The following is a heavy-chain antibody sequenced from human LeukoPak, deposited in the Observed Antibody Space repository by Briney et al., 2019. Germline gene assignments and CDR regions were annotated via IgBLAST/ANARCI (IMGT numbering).Heavy chain of an antibody. CDR2: IYYSGSI. V-gene: IGHV4-59*01. J-gene: IGHJ4*02. D-gene: IGHD6-13*01. CDR3: ARAAAGFDY. CDR1: GGSFSGYY. Sequence: SETLSLTCAVYGGSFSGYYWSWIRQPPGKGLEWTGYIYYSGSINYNPSLKSRVTISVDTSKNQFSLKLSSVTAADTAVYYCARAAAGFDYWGQGTLVTVSS.